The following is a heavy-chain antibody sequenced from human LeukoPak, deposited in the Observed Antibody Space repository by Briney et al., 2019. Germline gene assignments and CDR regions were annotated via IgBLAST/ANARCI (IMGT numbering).Heavy chain of an antibody. D-gene: IGHD1-1*01. CDR3: TRGPWRHVGDY. CDR1: GFTFSNYW. J-gene: IGHJ4*02. Sequence: GGSLRLSCVASGFTFSNYWMHWVRQAPGKGLVWVSRINNDGSSTNYADSVKGRFTISRDNAKNTLFLQMDSLRAEDTAVYYCTRGPWRHVGDYWGQGTLVPVSS. V-gene: IGHV3-74*01. CDR2: INNDGSST.